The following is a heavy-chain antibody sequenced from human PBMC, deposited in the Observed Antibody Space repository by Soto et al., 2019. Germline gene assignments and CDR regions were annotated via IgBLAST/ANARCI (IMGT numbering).Heavy chain of an antibody. CDR3: AAERLLYGMDV. J-gene: IGHJ6*02. CDR1: GFAFSSST. V-gene: IGHV1-58*01. Sequence: QRQVVQSGPEAKKPGTSVQVSCKASGFAFSSSTVQWVRQTRGQRLEWIGWIVVGSGDTNYAQKFQERVTITRDMSTNTAYVKLSRLGAEDTAVYYCAAERLLYGMDVWGQGTTVTVSS. CDR2: IVVGSGDT.